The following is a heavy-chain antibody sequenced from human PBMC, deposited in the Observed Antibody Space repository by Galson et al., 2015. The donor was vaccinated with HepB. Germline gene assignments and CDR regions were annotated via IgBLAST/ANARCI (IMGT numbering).Heavy chain of an antibody. D-gene: IGHD3-16*02. Sequence: PALVKPTQTLTLTCTFSGFSLSTSGVGVGWTRQPPGKALEWLALIYWNDDKRYSPSLKSRLTITKDTSKNQVVLTMTNMDSVDTATYYCAHTSFTSRAFDIWGQGTMVTVSS. V-gene: IGHV2-5*01. CDR1: GFSLSTSGVG. CDR3: AHTSFTSRAFDI. J-gene: IGHJ3*02. CDR2: IYWNDDK.